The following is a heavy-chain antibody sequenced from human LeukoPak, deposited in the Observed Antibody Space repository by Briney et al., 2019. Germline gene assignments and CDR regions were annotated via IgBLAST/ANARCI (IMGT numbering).Heavy chain of an antibody. D-gene: IGHD2-15*01. CDR2: IYHSGST. CDR3: ARSVVVVAANYYYYYYMDV. V-gene: IGHV4-38-2*01. J-gene: IGHJ6*03. CDR1: GYSISSGYY. Sequence: SETLSLTCAVSGYSISSGYYWGWILQPPGKGLEWIGRIYHSGSTYYNPSLKSRVTMSVDTSKNQFSLKLSSVTAADTAVYYCARSVVVVAANYYYYYYMDVWGKGTTVTVSS.